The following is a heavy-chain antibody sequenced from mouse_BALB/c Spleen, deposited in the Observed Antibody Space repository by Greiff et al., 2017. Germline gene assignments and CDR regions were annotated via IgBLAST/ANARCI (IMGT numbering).Heavy chain of an antibody. CDR1: GDSITSGY. CDR2: ISYSGST. J-gene: IGHJ2*01. D-gene: IGHD2-4*01. CDR3: ARSLITTYYFDY. Sequence: EVQLQQSGPSLVKPSQTLSLTCSVTGDSITSGYWNWIRKFPGNKLEYMGYISYSGSTYYNPSLKSRISITRDTSKNQYYLQLNSVTTEDTATYYCARSLITTYYFDYWGQGTTLTVSS. V-gene: IGHV3-8*02.